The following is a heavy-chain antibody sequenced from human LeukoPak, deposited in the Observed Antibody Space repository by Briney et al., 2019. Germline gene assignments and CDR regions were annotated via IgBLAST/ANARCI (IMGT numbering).Heavy chain of an antibody. CDR1: GGSISSSSYY. V-gene: IGHV4-39*01. CDR2: SYYSGST. D-gene: IGHD3-10*01. Sequence: ASETLSLTRTVSGGSISSSSYYWGWIRQPPGKGLEWIGRSYYSGSTYYNPSLKSRVTISVDTSKNQFSLKRSSVTAADTAVYSCARHERNYYGSGSYLRWFDPWGQGTLVTVSS. J-gene: IGHJ5*02. CDR3: ARHERNYYGSGSYLRWFDP.